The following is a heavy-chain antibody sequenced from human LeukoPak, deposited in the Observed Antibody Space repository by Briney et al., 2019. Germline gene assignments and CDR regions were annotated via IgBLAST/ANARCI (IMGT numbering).Heavy chain of an antibody. Sequence: GASVTVSCKASGYTFTSYYMHWVRQAPGQGLEWMGIINPRGGSASYAQKFQGRVTMTRDMSTSTVYMELSSLRSEDTAVYYCAREAGIEVYNWFDPWGQGTLVTVSP. D-gene: IGHD2-21*01. CDR1: GYTFTSYY. V-gene: IGHV1-46*01. J-gene: IGHJ5*02. CDR2: INPRGGSA. CDR3: AREAGIEVYNWFDP.